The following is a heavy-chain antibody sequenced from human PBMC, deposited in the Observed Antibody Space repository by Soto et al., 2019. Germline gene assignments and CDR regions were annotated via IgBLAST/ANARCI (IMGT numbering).Heavy chain of an antibody. CDR3: ARDESRAFGGMDV. CDR1: GYTFTGYY. CDR2: INPNSGGT. J-gene: IGHJ6*02. V-gene: IGHV1-2*02. D-gene: IGHD3-10*01. Sequence: GSSVKVSCKASGYTFTGYYMHWVRQAPGQGLEWMGWINPNSGGTNYAQKFQGRVTMTRDTSISTAYMELSRLRSDDTAVYYCARDESRAFGGMDVWGQVTTLTVSS.